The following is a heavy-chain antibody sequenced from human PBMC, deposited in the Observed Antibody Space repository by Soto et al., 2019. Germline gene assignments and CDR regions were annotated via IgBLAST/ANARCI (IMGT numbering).Heavy chain of an antibody. Sequence: PGGSLRLSCAASGFTFSSYSMAWVRQAPGKGLEWVSSITGSAVYIYYADSLKGRFTISRDTAKNSLSLQMHSLSSEDTAVYYCARDSGHGFRNGFYDYWGQGTLVTVSS. CDR1: GFTFSSYS. CDR3: ARDSGHGFRNGFYDY. CDR2: ITGSAVYI. J-gene: IGHJ4*02. V-gene: IGHV3-21*01. D-gene: IGHD3-3*01.